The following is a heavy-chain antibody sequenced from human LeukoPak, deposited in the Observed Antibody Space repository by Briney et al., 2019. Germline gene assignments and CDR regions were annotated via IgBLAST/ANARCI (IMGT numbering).Heavy chain of an antibody. Sequence: GASVKVSCKVSGYTLTELSMHWVRQAPGKGLEWMGGFDPEDGETIYAQTVQGRVTMTEDTSTDTAYMELSSLRSEDTSVYYCATRDSSGYYYALYYFDYGAQGTVVSV. CDR3: ATRDSSGYYYALYYFDY. CDR2: FDPEDGET. D-gene: IGHD3-22*01. V-gene: IGHV1-24*01. CDR1: GYTLTELS. J-gene: IGHJ4*02.